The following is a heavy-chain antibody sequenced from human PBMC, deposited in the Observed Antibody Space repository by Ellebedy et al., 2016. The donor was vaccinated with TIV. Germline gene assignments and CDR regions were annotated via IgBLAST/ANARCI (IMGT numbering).Heavy chain of an antibody. Sequence: MPSETLSLTCAVYGGSFSGYYWSWIRQPPGKGLEWIGEINHSGSTNYNPSLKSRVTISVDTSKNQFSLKLRSVTAADTAVYYCARQGYYDFWSGLMKPEYYFDYWGQGTLVTVSS. CDR3: ARQGYYDFWSGLMKPEYYFDY. V-gene: IGHV4-34*01. CDR1: GGSFSGYY. D-gene: IGHD3-3*01. CDR2: INHSGST. J-gene: IGHJ4*02.